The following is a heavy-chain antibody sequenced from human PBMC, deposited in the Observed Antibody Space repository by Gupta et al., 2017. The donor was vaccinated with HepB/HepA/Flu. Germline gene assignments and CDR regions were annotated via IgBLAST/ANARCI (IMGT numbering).Heavy chain of an antibody. CDR2: IHYTGNT. Sequence: QVQLQESGPGLVKPSQTLSLTCTVSGDSITTYNYFWSWIRQRPGKGLEWIGYIHYTGNTYYNPSLQSRVTISRDTSENHFSLTLSSVKAEDTAVYYCAREVDVTTTTDAFDIWGQGTMVTVS. CDR3: AREVDVTTTTDAFDI. D-gene: IGHD4-17*01. CDR1: GDSITTYNYF. J-gene: IGHJ3*02. V-gene: IGHV4-31*03.